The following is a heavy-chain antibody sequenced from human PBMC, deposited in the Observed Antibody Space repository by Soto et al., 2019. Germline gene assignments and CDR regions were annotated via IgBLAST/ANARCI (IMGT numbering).Heavy chain of an antibody. Sequence: EVQLVESGGGLVQPGGSLRLSCAASGFTFSSYSMNWVRQAPGKRLEWVSYISSSRSTIYYADSVKGRFTISRDNAKNALYLQMNSLRDEDTAVCYCASGEGDYVWGSYRTYNWLDPLGPGNLVTVSS. CDR2: ISSSRSTI. CDR3: ASGEGDYVWGSYRTYNWLDP. D-gene: IGHD3-16*02. J-gene: IGHJ5*02. V-gene: IGHV3-48*02. CDR1: GFTFSSYS.